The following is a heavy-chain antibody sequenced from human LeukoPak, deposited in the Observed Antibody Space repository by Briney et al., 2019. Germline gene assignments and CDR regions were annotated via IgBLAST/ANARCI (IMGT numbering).Heavy chain of an antibody. CDR3: ARSYRGAYSP. J-gene: IGHJ5*02. V-gene: IGHV4-59*08. D-gene: IGHD1-26*01. CDR1: GGSISSYY. Sequence: SETLSLTCTVSGGSISSYYWSWIRQPPGKGLEWIGYIYYSGSTNYNPSLKSRVTISVDTSKNQFSLKVTSVTAADTAVYYCARSYRGAYSPWGQGTLVTVSS. CDR2: IYYSGST.